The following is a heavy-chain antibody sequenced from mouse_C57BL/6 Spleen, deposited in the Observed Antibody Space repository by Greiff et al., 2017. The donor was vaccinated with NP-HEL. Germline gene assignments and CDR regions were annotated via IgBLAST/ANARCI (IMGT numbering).Heavy chain of an antibody. J-gene: IGHJ2*01. V-gene: IGHV1-19*01. CDR3: ARSSITTVVDYFDY. D-gene: IGHD1-1*01. CDR1: GYTFTDYY. Sequence: LQQSGPVLVKPGASVKMSCKASGYTFTDYYMNWVKQSHGKSLEWIGVINPYNGGTSYNQKFKGKATLTVDKSSSTAYMELNSLTSEDSAVYYCARSSITTVVDYFDYWGQGTTLTVSS. CDR2: INPYNGGT.